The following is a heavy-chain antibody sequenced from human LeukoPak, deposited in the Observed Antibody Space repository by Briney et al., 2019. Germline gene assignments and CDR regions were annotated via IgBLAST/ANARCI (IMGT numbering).Heavy chain of an antibody. V-gene: IGHV1-69*04. CDR3: ARQSSSTKPGPFDP. J-gene: IGHJ5*02. CDR1: GGTFSSYA. D-gene: IGHD2-2*01. Sequence: SVKVSCKASGGTFSSYAISWVRQAPGQGLEWMGRIIPILGIANYAQKFQGRVTITADKSTSTAYMELSSLRSEDTAVYYCARQSSSTKPGPFDPWGQGTLVTVSS. CDR2: IIPILGIA.